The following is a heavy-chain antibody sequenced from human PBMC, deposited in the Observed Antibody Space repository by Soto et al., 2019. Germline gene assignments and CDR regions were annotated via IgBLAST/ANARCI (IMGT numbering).Heavy chain of an antibody. CDR2: VNPSSGGT. CDR1: GYTFTSYY. Sequence: GASVKVSCKTSGYTFTSYYMRWVRQAPGQGLESMGWVNPSSGGTMFAQKFQGRVTMTRDTSISTVYMELTSLSSDDTAVYYCARGSNWNSNCFDPWGQGTLVTVSS. J-gene: IGHJ5*02. CDR3: ARGSNWNSNCFDP. D-gene: IGHD1-1*01. V-gene: IGHV1-2*02.